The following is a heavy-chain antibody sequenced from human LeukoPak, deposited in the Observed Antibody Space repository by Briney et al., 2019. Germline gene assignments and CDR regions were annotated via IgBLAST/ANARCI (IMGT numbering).Heavy chain of an antibody. CDR1: GGTFSSYA. V-gene: IGHV1-3*01. J-gene: IGHJ3*02. D-gene: IGHD2-2*01. CDR2: FNAGNGNI. CDR3: ARDTSYCSSTSCYEAFDI. Sequence: ASVKVSCKASGGTFSSYAISWVRQAPGQRLEWMGWFNAGNGNIKYSQKFQGSVTITRDTSASTAYMELSSLRSEDTAVYYCARDTSYCSSTSCYEAFDIWGQGTMVTVSS.